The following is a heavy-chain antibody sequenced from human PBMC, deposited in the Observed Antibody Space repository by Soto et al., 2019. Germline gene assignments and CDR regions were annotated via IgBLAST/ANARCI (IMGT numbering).Heavy chain of an antibody. J-gene: IGHJ4*02. V-gene: IGHV3-11*06. CDR1: GFTFSDYY. D-gene: IGHD1-7*01. Sequence: QVQVVESGGGLVKPGGSLRLSCAASGFTFSDYYMSWIRQAPGKGLEWVSFISSSGDSTKYADSVKGRFTISRDNAKNXLYLQLNSLRAEDTAVYYCARGGVKGTTSRGQVYNWGQGTLVTVSS. CDR3: ARGGVKGTTSRGQVYN. CDR2: ISSSGDST.